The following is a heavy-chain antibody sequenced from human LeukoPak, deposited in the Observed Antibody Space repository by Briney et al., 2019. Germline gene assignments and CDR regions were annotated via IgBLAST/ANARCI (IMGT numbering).Heavy chain of an antibody. CDR1: GFTFSSYS. J-gene: IGHJ3*02. CDR3: ARDWGVGGAFDI. D-gene: IGHD3-16*01. Sequence: GGSLRLSCAASGFTFSSYSMNWVRQAPGKGLEWVSSISSSSSYIYYADSVKGRFTISRDNAKNPLYLQMNSLRAEDTAVYYCARDWGVGGAFDIWGQGTMVTVSS. V-gene: IGHV3-21*01. CDR2: ISSSSSYI.